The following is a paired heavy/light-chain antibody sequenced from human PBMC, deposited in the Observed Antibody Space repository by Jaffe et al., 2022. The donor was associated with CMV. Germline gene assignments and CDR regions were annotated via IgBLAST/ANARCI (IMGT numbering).Light chain of an antibody. Sequence: QSVLTQPPSASGTPGQRVTISCSGSSSNIGSNYVYWYQQLPGTAPKLLIYKNNQRPSGVPDRFSGSKSGTSASLAISGLRSEDESDYYCATWDDSLSGRVFGGGTKLTVL. CDR1: SSNIGSNY. V-gene: IGLV1-47*01. CDR2: KNN. CDR3: ATWDDSLSGRV. J-gene: IGLJ3*02.
Heavy chain of an antibody. CDR1: GDSISGSKW. J-gene: IGHJ4*02. V-gene: IGHV4-4*02. Sequence: QVQLQESGPGLVKPSGTLSLTCDVSGDSISGSKWWSWVRQPPGKGLEWIGEIYHSGTTTYNPSLKSRVIISVDKSKNQFSLSLSSVTAADTAVYFCARVTFDYSSSWFLDYWGQGTLVTVSS. CDR2: IYHSGTT. CDR3: ARVTFDYSSSWFLDY. D-gene: IGHD6-19*01.